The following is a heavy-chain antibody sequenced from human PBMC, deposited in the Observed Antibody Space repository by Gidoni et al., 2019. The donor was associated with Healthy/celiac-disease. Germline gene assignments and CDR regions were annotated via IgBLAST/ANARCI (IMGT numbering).Heavy chain of an antibody. J-gene: IGHJ4*02. Sequence: RFTISRDNSKNTLYLQMNSLRAEDTAVYYCAKDHGVRYSSSWDWGQGTLVTVSS. CDR3: AKDHGVRYSSSWD. V-gene: IGHV3-23*01. D-gene: IGHD6-6*01.